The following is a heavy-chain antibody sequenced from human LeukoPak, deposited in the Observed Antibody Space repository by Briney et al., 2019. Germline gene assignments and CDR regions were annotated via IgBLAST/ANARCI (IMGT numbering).Heavy chain of an antibody. CDR1: GFTFSSYS. CDR2: ISSSSSYI. Sequence: GGSLRLSCAASGFTFSSYSMNWVRQAPGKGLEWVSSISSSSSYIYYADSVKGRFTISRDNAKNSLYLQMNSLRAEDTAVYYCARDAPGSRIILGYYYYYYGMDVWGQGTTVTVSS. D-gene: IGHD2-21*01. CDR3: ARDAPGSRIILGYYYYYYGMDV. J-gene: IGHJ6*02. V-gene: IGHV3-21*01.